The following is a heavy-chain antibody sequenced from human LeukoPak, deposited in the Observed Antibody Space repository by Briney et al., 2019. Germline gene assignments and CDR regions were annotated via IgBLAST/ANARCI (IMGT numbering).Heavy chain of an antibody. Sequence: GGSLRLSCAASGFTFSTYWLHWVRHAPGKGLVWVARVSSEGSRTTYADSVKGRFTISRDNDRNTLYLQTNSLRVEDTAVYYCARDLDWLLFDYWGQGTLATVSS. CDR2: VSSEGSRT. D-gene: IGHD3-9*01. CDR1: GFTFSTYW. V-gene: IGHV3-74*03. J-gene: IGHJ4*02. CDR3: ARDLDWLLFDY.